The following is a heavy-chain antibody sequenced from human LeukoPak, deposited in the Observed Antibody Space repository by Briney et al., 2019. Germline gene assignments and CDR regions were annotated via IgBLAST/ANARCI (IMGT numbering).Heavy chain of an antibody. J-gene: IGHJ6*02. D-gene: IGHD3-22*01. CDR3: AKDYYDSSPYYYGMDV. CDR2: ISSSGGTT. Sequence: GGSLRLSCAASGFTFSDYYMSWIRQAPGKGLEWVSYISSSGGTTYYADSVKGRFTISRDNSKNTLFLQMNSLRAEDTAVYYCAKDYYDSSPYYYGMDVWGQGTTVTVSS. V-gene: IGHV3-11*04. CDR1: GFTFSDYY.